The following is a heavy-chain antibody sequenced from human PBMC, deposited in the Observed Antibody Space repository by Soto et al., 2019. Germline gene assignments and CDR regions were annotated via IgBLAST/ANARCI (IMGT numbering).Heavy chain of an antibody. J-gene: IGHJ4*02. CDR2: TNEDGSII. Sequence: EVQLVESGGGLVQPGGSLRLSCAASGFTFSSYWMHWVRQAPGKGLVWVSRTNEDGSIIDYADSVKGRFTISRDNAKNILYLKMNGRRVEDTVVYYCKRDMGGGGGYWGPGTLVTVSS. CDR1: GFTFSSYW. CDR3: KRDMGGGGGY. D-gene: IGHD3-16*01. V-gene: IGHV3-74*01.